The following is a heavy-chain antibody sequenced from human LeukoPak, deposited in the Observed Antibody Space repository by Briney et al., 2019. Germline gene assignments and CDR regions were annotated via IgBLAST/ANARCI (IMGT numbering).Heavy chain of an antibody. CDR3: ARDFVRVGATFDY. CDR1: GFTVNDNY. D-gene: IGHD1-26*01. Sequence: PGGSLRLSCAASGFTVNDNYMTWVRQAPGKGLEWVSLIYSDETTNYADSVKGRFTIFRDNSKNTLYLQMNSLRAEDTAVYYCARDFVRVGATFDYWGQGTLVTVSS. CDR2: IYSDETT. V-gene: IGHV3-66*01. J-gene: IGHJ4*02.